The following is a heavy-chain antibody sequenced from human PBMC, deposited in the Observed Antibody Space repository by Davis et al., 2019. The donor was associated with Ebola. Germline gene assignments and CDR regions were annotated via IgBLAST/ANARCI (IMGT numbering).Heavy chain of an antibody. CDR3: ARVGYFLLYGMDV. V-gene: IGHV1-18*01. CDR2: ISAYNGNT. D-gene: IGHD3-22*01. Sequence: AASVKVSCKASGYTFTSYGISWVRQAPGQGLEWMGWISAYNGNTNYAQKLQGRFTMTTDTSTSTAYMDLWSLRSDDTAVYYCARVGYFLLYGMDVWGKGTTVTVSS. CDR1: GYTFTSYG. J-gene: IGHJ6*04.